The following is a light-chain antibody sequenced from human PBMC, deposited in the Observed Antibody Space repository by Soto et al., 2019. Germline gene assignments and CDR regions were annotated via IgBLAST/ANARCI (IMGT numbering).Light chain of an antibody. J-gene: IGKJ4*01. CDR3: QQSYTTPLT. V-gene: IGKV1-39*01. Sequence: DIQMTQSPSSLSASVGDRVTITCPASQSISSYLNWYQQKPGKAPKLLISAASTLQSGVPSRFSGSGSGTDFTLTINSLRPEHFATYYCQQSYTTPLTFGGGTKVDI. CDR1: QSISSY. CDR2: AAS.